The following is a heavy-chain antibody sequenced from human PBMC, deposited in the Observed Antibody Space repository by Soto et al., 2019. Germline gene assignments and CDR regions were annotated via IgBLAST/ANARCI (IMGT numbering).Heavy chain of an antibody. Sequence: PSETLSLTCTVSGGSISSYYWSWIRQPPGKGLEWSGYIYYSGSTNYNPSLKSRVTISVDTSKNQSSLKLSSVTAADTAVYYCGRAAVVAAVKKDWYFDLWGRGTLVTVPS. CDR1: GGSISSYY. D-gene: IGHD2-15*01. V-gene: IGHV4-59*01. J-gene: IGHJ2*01. CDR3: GRAAVVAAVKKDWYFDL. CDR2: IYYSGST.